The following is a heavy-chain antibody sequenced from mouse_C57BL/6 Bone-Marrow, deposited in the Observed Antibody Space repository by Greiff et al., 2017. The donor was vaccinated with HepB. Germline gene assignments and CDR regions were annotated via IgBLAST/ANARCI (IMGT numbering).Heavy chain of an antibody. D-gene: IGHD1-1*01. Sequence: EVMLVESGGGLVKPGGSLKLSCAASGFTFSSYAMSWVRQTPEKRLEWVATISDGGSYTYYPDNVKGRFTISRDNAKNNLYLQMSHLKSEDTAMYYCARDYYYGSSYFDYWGQVTTLTVSS. J-gene: IGHJ2*01. V-gene: IGHV5-4*01. CDR3: ARDYYYGSSYFDY. CDR2: ISDGGSYT. CDR1: GFTFSSYA.